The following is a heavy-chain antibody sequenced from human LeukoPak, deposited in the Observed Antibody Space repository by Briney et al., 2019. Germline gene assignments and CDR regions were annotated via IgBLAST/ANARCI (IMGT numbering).Heavy chain of an antibody. CDR2: ISSSGSTI. D-gene: IGHD3-16*02. J-gene: IGHJ4*02. V-gene: IGHV3-48*03. CDR1: GFTFSSYE. Sequence: GGSLRLSCAASGFTFSSYEMNWVRQAPGAGLEGVSYISSSGSTIYYADSVKGRFTLSRDTAKNSLYLHIHSLRAEDTAVYYCARDRFTPISSGPRGYWGQGTLVTVSS. CDR3: ARDRFTPISSGPRGY.